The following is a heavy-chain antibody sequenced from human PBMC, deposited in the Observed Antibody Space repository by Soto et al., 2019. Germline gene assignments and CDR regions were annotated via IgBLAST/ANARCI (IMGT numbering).Heavy chain of an antibody. D-gene: IGHD2-8*01. CDR1: GFTFSSYS. CDR3: ARDWLGYCTNGVCYFNDY. V-gene: IGHV3-21*01. Sequence: GGSLRLSCAASGFTFSSYSMNWVRQAPGKGLEWVSSISSSSSYIYYADSVKGRFTISRDNAKNSLYLQMNSLRAEDTAVYYCARDWLGYCTNGVCYFNDYWGQGTLVTVSS. J-gene: IGHJ4*02. CDR2: ISSSSSYI.